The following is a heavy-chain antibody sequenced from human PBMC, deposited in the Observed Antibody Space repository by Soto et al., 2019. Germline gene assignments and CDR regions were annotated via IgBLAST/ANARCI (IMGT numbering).Heavy chain of an antibody. Sequence: QVQLQESGPGLVKPSETLSLTCTVSGGSITNYYCSWFRQPPGKGLEWSGYINYDGYAAYNLSLKGRVSLSMDASKTQSSLMLESVTATDPAVYYCARHGFGPLQGLVDVWGPGTTVIVSS. V-gene: IGHV4-59*08. D-gene: IGHD3-10*01. CDR2: INYDGYA. J-gene: IGHJ6*02. CDR3: ARHGFGPLQGLVDV. CDR1: GGSITNYY.